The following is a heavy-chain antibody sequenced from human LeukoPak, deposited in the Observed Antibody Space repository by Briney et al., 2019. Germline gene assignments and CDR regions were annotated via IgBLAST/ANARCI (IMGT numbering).Heavy chain of an antibody. Sequence: KTSETLSLTCTVSGGSISSYYWSWIRQPPGKGLEWIGYIYYSGSTNYNPSLKSRVTISVGTSKNQFSLKLSSVTAADTAVYYCARVQNLVYFDYWGQGTLVTVSS. J-gene: IGHJ4*02. V-gene: IGHV4-59*01. CDR1: GGSISSYY. CDR2: IYYSGST. D-gene: IGHD1-1*01. CDR3: ARVQNLVYFDY.